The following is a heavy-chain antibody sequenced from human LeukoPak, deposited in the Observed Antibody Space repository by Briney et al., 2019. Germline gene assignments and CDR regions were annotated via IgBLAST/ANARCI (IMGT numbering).Heavy chain of an antibody. D-gene: IGHD2-21*01. V-gene: IGHV3-23*01. J-gene: IGHJ4*02. CDR3: AKDHEGDGYPCLDH. Sequence: GGSLRLSCAASGFTFRRLAMTWVRQAPGKGLEWVATISASGEYYADPVKGRFTISRDNSRNTLDLEMSTLRVEDTAIYYCAKDHEGDGYPCLDHWGQETLVTVSS. CDR2: ISASGE. CDR1: GFTFRRLA.